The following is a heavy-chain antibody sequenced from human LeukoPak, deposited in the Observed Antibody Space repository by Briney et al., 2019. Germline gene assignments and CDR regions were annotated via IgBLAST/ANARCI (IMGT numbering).Heavy chain of an antibody. V-gene: IGHV3-43*02. D-gene: IGHD3-16*02. CDR2: ISGDGGST. CDR1: GFTFDDYA. CDR3: AKDLGDYVWGSYRPPPGFFDY. Sequence: PRGSLRLSCAASGFTFDDYAMHWVRQAPGKGLEWVSLISGDGGSTYYADSVKGRFTISRDNSKNSLYLQMNSLRTEDTALYYCAKDLGDYVWGSYRPPPGFFDYWGQGTLVTVSS. J-gene: IGHJ4*02.